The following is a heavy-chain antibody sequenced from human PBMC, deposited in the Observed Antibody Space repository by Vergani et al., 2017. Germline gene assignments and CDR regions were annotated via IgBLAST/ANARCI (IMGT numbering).Heavy chain of an antibody. CDR1: GDSISSGNYY. D-gene: IGHD2-2*02. J-gene: IGHJ6*03. CDR3: AREYPPGHYYYMDV. CDR2: VSTSGRT. Sequence: QVQLQESGPGLVKPSQTLSLTCTVSGDSISSGNYYWSWVRQPAGKGLEWIGRVSTSGRTNYNPSLKSRLNILIDTSKNQFSLQLSSVTAADTAVYYCAREYPPGHYYYMDVWGKGTTVTVSS. V-gene: IGHV4-61*02.